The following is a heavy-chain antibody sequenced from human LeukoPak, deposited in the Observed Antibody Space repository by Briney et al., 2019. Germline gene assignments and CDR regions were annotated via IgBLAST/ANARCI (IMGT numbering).Heavy chain of an antibody. CDR3: AKDWRAYCGDDCYSYFDY. V-gene: IGHV3-30*02. Sequence: GGSLRLSCAASGFTFSSYGMHWVRQAPGKGLEWVAFIRYDGSNKYYADSVKGRFTISRDNSKNTLYLQMNSLRAEDTAVYYCAKDWRAYCGDDCYSYFDYWGQGTLVIVSS. D-gene: IGHD2-21*02. CDR1: GFTFSSYG. CDR2: IRYDGSNK. J-gene: IGHJ4*02.